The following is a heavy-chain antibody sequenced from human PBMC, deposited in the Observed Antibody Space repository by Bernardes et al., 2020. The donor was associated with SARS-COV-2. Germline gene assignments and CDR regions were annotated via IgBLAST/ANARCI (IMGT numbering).Heavy chain of an antibody. V-gene: IGHV1-46*03. J-gene: IGHJ4*02. Sequence: ASVKVSCKASGFSFTDFYMHWVRQVPGQGLEWMGQLNPDGRTTRFAQRFQGRVTLIRDTSTSTVYMEFNSLRSEDTAMYFCTREGPSAARNFDYWGQGTLVIVSS. D-gene: IGHD6-25*01. CDR1: GFSFTDFY. CDR3: TREGPSAARNFDY. CDR2: LNPDGRTT.